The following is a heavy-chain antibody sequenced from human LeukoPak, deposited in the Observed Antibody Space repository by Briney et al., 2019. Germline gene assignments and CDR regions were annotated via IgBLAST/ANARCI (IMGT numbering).Heavy chain of an antibody. D-gene: IGHD3-10*01. J-gene: IGHJ4*02. CDR2: IRYDGSNK. CDR1: GFTFSSCG. CDR3: AKDYYGSGSYYNGDTDY. V-gene: IGHV3-30*02. Sequence: PGGSLRLSCAASGFTFSSCGMHWVRQAPGKGLEWVAFIRYDGSNKYYADSVKGRFTISRDNSKNTLYLQMNSLRAEDTAVYYCAKDYYGSGSYYNGDTDYWGQGTLVTVSS.